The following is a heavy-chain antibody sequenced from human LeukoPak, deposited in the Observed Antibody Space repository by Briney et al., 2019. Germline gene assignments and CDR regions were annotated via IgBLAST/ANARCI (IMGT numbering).Heavy chain of an antibody. V-gene: IGHV3-66*02. CDR3: ASRDSSGYYPPGALDI. Sequence: PGGSLRLSCAGSGFTLSINYVSWIRQAPGKGLEWLSVIYSGGSSFYGDSVKGRFTVSRDVSKNMMYLQMNNVTTEDTAVYYCASRDSSGYYPPGALDIWGQGTMVTVSS. J-gene: IGHJ3*02. CDR2: IYSGGSS. D-gene: IGHD3-22*01. CDR1: GFTLSINY.